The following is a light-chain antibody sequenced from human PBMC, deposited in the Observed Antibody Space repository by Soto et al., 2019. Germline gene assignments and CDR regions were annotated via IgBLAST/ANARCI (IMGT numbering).Light chain of an antibody. CDR3: QQYYSTPPT. V-gene: IGKV4-1*01. CDR2: WAS. J-gene: IGKJ4*01. CDR1: QSLVHSDGDTY. Sequence: DIVMTQTPLSSPVTLGQAASISCRSSQSLVHSDGDTYLAWYQQKPGQPPKLLIYWASTRESGVPDRFSGSGSGTDFTLTISSLQAEDVAVYYCQQYYSTPPTFGGGTKVDIK.